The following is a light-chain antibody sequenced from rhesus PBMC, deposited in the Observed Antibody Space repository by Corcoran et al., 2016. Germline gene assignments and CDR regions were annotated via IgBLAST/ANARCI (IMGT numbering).Light chain of an antibody. J-gene: IGKJ4*01. CDR1: QSVSSY. CDR2: GAS. Sequence: EIVMTQSPATLALSPGERATLSCRASQSVSSYLAWYQQKPGEAPRHLIDGASSRATGIPDRFSGSGAGTEFTLTISSLEPEDVGVYFCLQSSNWLTFGGGTKVELK. CDR3: LQSSNWLT. V-gene: IGKV3-24*04.